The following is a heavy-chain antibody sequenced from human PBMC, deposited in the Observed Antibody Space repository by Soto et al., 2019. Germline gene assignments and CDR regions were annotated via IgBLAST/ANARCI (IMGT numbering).Heavy chain of an antibody. CDR2: INPNTGKP. J-gene: IGHJ4*02. V-gene: IGHV7-4-1*01. Sequence: ASVKVSCKGSGYSFTRYSINWLRQAPGQGFEWMGWINPNTGKPTYDQGFTGRFVFSVDTSVSTVYLQISSLKADDSAVYYCARDRASGSFDYWGQGTQVTVSS. D-gene: IGHD1-26*01. CDR3: ARDRASGSFDY. CDR1: GYSFTRYS.